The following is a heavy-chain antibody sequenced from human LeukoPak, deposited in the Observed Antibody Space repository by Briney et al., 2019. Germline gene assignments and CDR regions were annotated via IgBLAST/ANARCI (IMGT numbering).Heavy chain of an antibody. Sequence: GGSLRLSCAASGFTFSNYGMHWVRQAPGKGLEWVAFVRYDESTKFYADSVKGRFTISRDNSKTTLYLQMNSLRPEDTAVYYCAKGTGSYYYYYYMDVWGKGTTVTVSS. CDR3: AKGTGSYYYYYYMDV. D-gene: IGHD3-10*01. CDR1: GFTFSNYG. CDR2: VRYDESTK. V-gene: IGHV3-30*02. J-gene: IGHJ6*03.